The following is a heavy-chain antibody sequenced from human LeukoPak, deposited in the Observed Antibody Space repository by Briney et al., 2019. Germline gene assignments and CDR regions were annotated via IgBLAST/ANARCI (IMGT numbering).Heavy chain of an antibody. Sequence: ASVKVSCKASGYTFTSYYMHWVRQAPGQGLEWMGITNPSGGSTSYAQKFQGRVTMTRDTSTSTVYMELSSLRSEDTAVYYCARDHGRIAAAGNFDYWGQGTLVTVSS. CDR1: GYTFTSYY. D-gene: IGHD6-13*01. CDR3: ARDHGRIAAAGNFDY. CDR2: TNPSGGST. J-gene: IGHJ4*02. V-gene: IGHV1-46*01.